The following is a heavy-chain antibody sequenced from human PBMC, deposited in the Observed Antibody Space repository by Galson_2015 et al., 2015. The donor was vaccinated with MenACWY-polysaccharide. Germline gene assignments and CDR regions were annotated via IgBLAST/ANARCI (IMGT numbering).Heavy chain of an antibody. CDR2: MSSNGGA. Sequence: ATLSLTCTVSSGSVSSGTDYWSWLRQPPGKGLEWIGFMSSNGGANRNPSLKSRVTISIDTSKNQFSLRLNSVTAADTAMYYCAREPTYSGSFGWFDSWGQGTLVTVSP. D-gene: IGHD1-26*01. V-gene: IGHV4-61*01. J-gene: IGHJ5*01. CDR1: SGSVSSGTDY. CDR3: AREPTYSGSFGWFDS.